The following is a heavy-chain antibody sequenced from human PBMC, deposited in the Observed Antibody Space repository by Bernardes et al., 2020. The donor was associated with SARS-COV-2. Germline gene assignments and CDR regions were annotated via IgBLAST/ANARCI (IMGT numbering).Heavy chain of an antibody. V-gene: IGHV3-53*04. D-gene: IGHD2-2*02. CDR2: IYSGGST. Sequence: GGSLRLSCAASGFTVSSNYMSWVRQAPGKGLEWVSVIYSGGSTYYADSVKGRFTISRHNSKNTLYLQMNSLRAEDTAVYYCARGGQDIVVVPAAIGGEDYFDYWGQGTLVTVSS. J-gene: IGHJ4*02. CDR3: ARGGQDIVVVPAAIGGEDYFDY. CDR1: GFTVSSNY.